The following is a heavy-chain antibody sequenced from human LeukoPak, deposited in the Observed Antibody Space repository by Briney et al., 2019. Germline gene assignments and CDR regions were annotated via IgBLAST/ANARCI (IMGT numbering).Heavy chain of an antibody. D-gene: IGHD6-19*01. CDR2: ISCDGSNK. J-gene: IGHJ4*02. CDR1: GFTFSSYA. CDR3: ARDAFPRQWPERGYFDY. Sequence: PGGSLRLSCAASGFTFSSYAMHWVRQAPGKGLEWVAVISCDGSNKYYADSVKGRFTISRDNSKNTLYLQMNSLRAEDTAVYYCARDAFPRQWPERGYFDYWGQGTLVTVSS. V-gene: IGHV3-30-3*01.